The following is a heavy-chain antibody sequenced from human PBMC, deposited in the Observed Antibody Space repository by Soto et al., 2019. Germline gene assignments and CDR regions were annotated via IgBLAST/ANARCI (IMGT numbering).Heavy chain of an antibody. CDR3: ARDGIIAAYYGMDV. J-gene: IGHJ6*02. CDR2: IYTSGST. D-gene: IGHD6-25*01. V-gene: IGHV4-4*07. Sequence: SETLSLTCTVSGGSISSYYWSWIRQPAGKGLEWIGRIYTSGSTNYNPSLKSRVTMSVDTSKNQFSLKPSSVTAADTAVYYCARDGIIAAYYGMDVWGQGTTVTVSS. CDR1: GGSISSYY.